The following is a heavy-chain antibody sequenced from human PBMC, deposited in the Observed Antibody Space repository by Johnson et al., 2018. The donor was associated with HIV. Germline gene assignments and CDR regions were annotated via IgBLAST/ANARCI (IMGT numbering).Heavy chain of an antibody. Sequence: QVQLVESGGGVVQPGGSLRLSCAASGFTFSSYAMHWVRQAPAKGLEWVAVISYDGSDKYYADSVKGRFTVSRDNSKNTLFLQMNGLRAEDTAVYYCARMYSSGWYDLLVVYAFDIWGQGTMVTVSS. CDR3: ARMYSSGWYDLLVVYAFDI. CDR1: GFTFSSYA. D-gene: IGHD6-19*01. V-gene: IGHV3-30*04. CDR2: ISYDGSDK. J-gene: IGHJ3*02.